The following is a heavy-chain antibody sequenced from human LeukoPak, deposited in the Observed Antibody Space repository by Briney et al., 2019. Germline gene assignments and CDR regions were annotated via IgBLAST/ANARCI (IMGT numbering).Heavy chain of an antibody. CDR2: INHSGST. J-gene: IGHJ4*02. Sequence: PSETLSLTCTVSGGFIGSSSFYWTWIRQPPGKGLEWIGEINHSGSTNYNPSLKSRVTISVDTSKNQFSLELSSVTAADTAVYYCARGHSDHYYDNDWGQGTLVTVSS. V-gene: IGHV4-39*07. CDR1: GGFIGSSSFY. CDR3: ARGHSDHYYDND. D-gene: IGHD3-22*01.